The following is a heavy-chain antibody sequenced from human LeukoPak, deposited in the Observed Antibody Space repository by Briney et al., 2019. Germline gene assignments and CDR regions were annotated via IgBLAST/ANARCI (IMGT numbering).Heavy chain of an antibody. D-gene: IGHD3-16*01. V-gene: IGHV3-23*01. CDR3: ARVAGTIRIWPQPFGDGMDV. CDR1: GFTFNRCW. Sequence: GGSLRLSCVVSGFTFNRCWMNWVRQAPGGGLECVSAISGSGRSTYYADSVKGRFTISRDNSKNTLYLQMNSLRAEDTALYYCARVAGTIRIWPQPFGDGMDVWGQGTTVTVSS. J-gene: IGHJ6*02. CDR2: ISGSGRST.